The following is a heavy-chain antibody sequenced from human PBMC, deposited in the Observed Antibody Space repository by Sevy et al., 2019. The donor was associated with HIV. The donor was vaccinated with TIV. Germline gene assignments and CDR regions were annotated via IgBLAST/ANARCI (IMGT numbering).Heavy chain of an antibody. CDR3: ARSGLARLPLRDAFDI. CDR1: GFTFSSYS. Sequence: GGCLRLSCAASGFTFSSYSMNWVRQAPGKGLEWVSSISSSSYIYYADSVKGRFTISRDNAKNSLYLQMNSLRAEDTAVYYCARSGLARLPLRDAFDIWGQGTMVTVSS. V-gene: IGHV3-21*01. CDR2: ISSSSYI. J-gene: IGHJ3*02. D-gene: IGHD6-25*01.